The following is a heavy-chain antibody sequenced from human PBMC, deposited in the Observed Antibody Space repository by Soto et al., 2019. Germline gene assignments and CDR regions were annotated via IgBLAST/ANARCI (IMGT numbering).Heavy chain of an antibody. CDR1: GYTFTAYY. D-gene: IGHD3-22*01. CDR3: ARGYDSSGYQRLYGY. V-gene: IGHV1-2*02. CDR2: INPNSGGT. J-gene: IGHJ4*02. Sequence: QVQLVQTGPEVKRPWASVKVSCKASGYTFTAYYIHWVRQAPGQGREWMGWINPNSGGTNFAQIFQGRVTMTRDTSISTVYMELSRLGSDDTAVYYCARGYDSSGYQRLYGYWGQGTLVTVSS.